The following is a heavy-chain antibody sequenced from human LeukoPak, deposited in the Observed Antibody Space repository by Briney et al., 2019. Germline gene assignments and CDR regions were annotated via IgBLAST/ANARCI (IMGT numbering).Heavy chain of an antibody. CDR3: ARLQCSGGNCYSERYYLDY. V-gene: IGHV3-66*04. D-gene: IGHD2-15*01. CDR2: IYSDGST. J-gene: IGHJ4*02. Sequence: GGSLRLSCAASGFTVSSNYMSWVRQAPGKGLEWVSVIYSDGSTYYADSVKGRVTISRDNSKNTLYLHMNSLRAEDTAVYYCARLQCSGGNCYSERYYLDYWGQGTLVTVSS. CDR1: GFTVSSNY.